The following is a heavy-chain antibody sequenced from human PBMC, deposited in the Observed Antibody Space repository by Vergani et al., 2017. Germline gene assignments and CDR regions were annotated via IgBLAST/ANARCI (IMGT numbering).Heavy chain of an antibody. J-gene: IGHJ4*02. CDR2: VKPNSGST. CDR1: GYTFTSAE. CDR3: ARRVPHFDY. Sequence: QVQLVQSGAEVKKPGASVKVSCKASGYTFTSAEINWVRQATGQGLEWMGWVKPNSGSTDYAQKFQGRVTMTGDTSINTAYMELSSLTSEDTAVYYCARRVPHFDYWGQGTVVTVSS. V-gene: IGHV1-8*01.